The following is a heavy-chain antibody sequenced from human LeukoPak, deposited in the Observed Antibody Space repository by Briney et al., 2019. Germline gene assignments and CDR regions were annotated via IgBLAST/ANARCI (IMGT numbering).Heavy chain of an antibody. CDR1: GDSVSSNTPA. CDR3: ARQQRGAFDY. D-gene: IGHD6-13*01. CDR2: TYYRSKWYN. J-gene: IGHJ4*02. Sequence: SLTLSVTCAISGDSVSSNTPAWNWIRQSPSRGLEWLGRTYYRSKWYNDYAVSVRSRITINPDTAKNQFSLQLNSVTPEDTAVYYCARQQRGAFDYWGQGTLVTVSS. V-gene: IGHV6-1*01.